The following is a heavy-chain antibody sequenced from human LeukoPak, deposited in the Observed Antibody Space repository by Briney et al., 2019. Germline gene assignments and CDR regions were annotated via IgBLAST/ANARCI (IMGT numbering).Heavy chain of an antibody. V-gene: IGHV1-8*03. J-gene: IGHJ6*04. Sequence: ASVKVSCKASGYTFTSYAMHWVRQAPGQGLEWMGWMNPNSGNTGYAQKFQGRVTITRNTSISTAYMELSSLRSEDTAVYYCARDGPGTGTTFTLDVWGKGTTVTVSS. CDR2: MNPNSGNT. CDR3: ARDGPGTGTTFTLDV. D-gene: IGHD1-7*01. CDR1: GYTFTSYA.